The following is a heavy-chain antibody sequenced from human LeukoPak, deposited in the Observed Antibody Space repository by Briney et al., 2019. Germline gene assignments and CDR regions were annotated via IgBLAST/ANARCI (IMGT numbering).Heavy chain of an antibody. CDR1: GFTFSGSA. Sequence: GGSLRLSCAASGFTFSGSAMHWVRQASGKGLEWVGRIRSKANSYATAYAASVKGRFTISRDDSKNTAYLQMNSLNTEDTAVYYCTTAAGTVPFDYWGQGTLVTVSS. CDR2: IRSKANSYAT. J-gene: IGHJ4*02. CDR3: TTAAGTVPFDY. V-gene: IGHV3-73*01. D-gene: IGHD6-13*01.